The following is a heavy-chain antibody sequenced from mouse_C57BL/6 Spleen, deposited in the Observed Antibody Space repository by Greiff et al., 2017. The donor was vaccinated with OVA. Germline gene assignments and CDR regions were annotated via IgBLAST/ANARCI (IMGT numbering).Heavy chain of an antibody. J-gene: IGHJ4*01. V-gene: IGHV1-69*01. Sequence: VQLQQSGAELVMPGASVKLSCKASGYTFTSYWMHWVKQRPGQGLEWIGEIDPSDSYTNYNQKFKGKSTLTVDKSSSTAYMQLSSLTSEDSAVYYCARGAHSNYDAMDYWGQGTSVTVSS. CDR3: ARGAHSNYDAMDY. CDR1: GYTFTSYW. D-gene: IGHD2-5*01. CDR2: IDPSDSYT.